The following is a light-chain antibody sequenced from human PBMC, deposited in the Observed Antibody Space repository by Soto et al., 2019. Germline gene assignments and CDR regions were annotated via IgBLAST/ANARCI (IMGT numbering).Light chain of an antibody. V-gene: IGKV1-8*01. J-gene: IGKJ1*01. Sequence: AIRMTQSPSSLSASTGDRVTITCRASQGISSYLAWYQQKPGKAPKLLIYAASTLQSGVPSRFSGSGSGTDFTLTISCLQSEDFATYYCQPYYRTPRTFGQGTKVEIK. CDR1: QGISSY. CDR2: AAS. CDR3: QPYYRTPRT.